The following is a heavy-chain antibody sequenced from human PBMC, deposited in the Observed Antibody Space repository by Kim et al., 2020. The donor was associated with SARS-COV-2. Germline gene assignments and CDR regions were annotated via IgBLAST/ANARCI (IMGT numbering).Heavy chain of an antibody. Sequence: ASVKVSCKASGYTFTSYGISWVRQAPGQGLEWMGWISAYNGNTNYAQKLQGRVTMTTDTSTSTAYMELRSLRSDDTAVYYCARTIAAAGISGCWFDPWGQGTLVTVSS. CDR3: ARTIAAAGISGCWFDP. CDR1: GYTFTSYG. CDR2: ISAYNGNT. V-gene: IGHV1-18*01. D-gene: IGHD6-13*01. J-gene: IGHJ5*02.